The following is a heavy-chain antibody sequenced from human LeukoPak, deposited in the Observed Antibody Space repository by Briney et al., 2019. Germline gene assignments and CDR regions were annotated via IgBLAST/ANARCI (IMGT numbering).Heavy chain of an antibody. CDR2: IYYSGST. J-gene: IGHJ3*02. D-gene: IGHD3-22*01. CDR1: GGSISTYY. Sequence: SETLSLTCTDSGGSISTYYWSWIRQPPGKGLEWIGYIYYSGSTNYNPSLKSRVTMSVDTSKNQFSLKLSSVTAADTAVYYCARDKDYFDSGGAFDIWGQGTMVTVSS. CDR3: ARDKDYFDSGGAFDI. V-gene: IGHV4-59*01.